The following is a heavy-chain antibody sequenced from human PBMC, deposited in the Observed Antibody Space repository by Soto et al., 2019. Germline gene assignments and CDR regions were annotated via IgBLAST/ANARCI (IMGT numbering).Heavy chain of an antibody. CDR3: AIRRGDIVVGNWFDP. D-gene: IGHD2-2*01. J-gene: IGHJ5*02. CDR2: IYYSGST. Sequence: QLQLQESGPGLVKPSETLSLTCTVSGGSISSSSYYWGWIRQPPGKGLEWIGSIYYSGSTYYNPSLKSRVTMSVDTSKNQFSLKLSSVTAADTAVYYCAIRRGDIVVGNWFDPWGQGTLVTVSS. V-gene: IGHV4-39*01. CDR1: GGSISSSSYY.